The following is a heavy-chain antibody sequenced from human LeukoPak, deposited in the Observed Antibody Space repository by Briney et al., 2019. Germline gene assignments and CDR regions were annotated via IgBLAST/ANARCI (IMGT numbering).Heavy chain of an antibody. D-gene: IGHD5-18*01. CDR3: ARGTAMVTGWFDP. CDR1: GFSFSYYE. CDR2: ISSSSSYI. Sequence: GGSLRLSCAASGFSFSYYEMNWVRQAPGKGLEWVSSISSSSSYIYYADSVKGRFTISRDNAKNSLYLQMNSLRAEDTAVYYCARGTAMVTGWFDPWGQGTLVTVSS. V-gene: IGHV3-21*01. J-gene: IGHJ5*02.